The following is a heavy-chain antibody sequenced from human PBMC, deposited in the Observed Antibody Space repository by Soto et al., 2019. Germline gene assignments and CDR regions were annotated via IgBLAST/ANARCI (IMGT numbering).Heavy chain of an antibody. D-gene: IGHD6-25*01. Sequence: QLVESGGGLVQAGGSLRLSCSASGFTFSRSDLHWVRQAPGKGMEWVGRVRSKIHNYATSFADSVRGRFTISRNDSDNTVSLAISGLKSEDTALYYCSRHAAGRRMVFYGMDVWGQGTTVTVSS. CDR2: VRSKIHNYAT. J-gene: IGHJ6*02. V-gene: IGHV3-73*02. CDR1: GFTFSRSD. CDR3: SRHAAGRRMVFYGMDV.